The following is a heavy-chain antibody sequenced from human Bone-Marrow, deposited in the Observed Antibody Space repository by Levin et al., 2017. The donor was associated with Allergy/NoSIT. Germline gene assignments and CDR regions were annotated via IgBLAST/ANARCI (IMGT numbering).Heavy chain of an antibody. J-gene: IGHJ3*02. CDR1: GASINSGGYD. V-gene: IGHV4-31*03. CDR2: VYSSGNT. D-gene: IGHD4-17*01. Sequence: SETLSLTCTVSGASINSGGYDWSWIRQLPGKGLEYIASVYSSGNTNYNPSLKSRTTISLDTSKNQFSLKVMFVTDADTAVYYCARDPDYDRAFDIWGQGTMVTVSS. CDR3: ARDPDYDRAFDI.